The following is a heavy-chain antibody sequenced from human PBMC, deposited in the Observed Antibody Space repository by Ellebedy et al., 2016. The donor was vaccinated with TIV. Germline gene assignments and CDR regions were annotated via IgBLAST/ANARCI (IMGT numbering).Heavy chain of an antibody. CDR1: GFTFSFYS. CDR2: ITSSSSFI. CDR3: VRDIAVAGGI. V-gene: IGHV3-21*01. J-gene: IGHJ4*02. Sequence: PGGSLRLSCAASGFTFSFYSMNWVRQAPGKGREWVSSITSSSSFIYYADSVKGRFTMSRDNAKNSLFLHMTSLRADDTAVYYCVRDIAVAGGIWGQGTLVTVSS. D-gene: IGHD6-19*01.